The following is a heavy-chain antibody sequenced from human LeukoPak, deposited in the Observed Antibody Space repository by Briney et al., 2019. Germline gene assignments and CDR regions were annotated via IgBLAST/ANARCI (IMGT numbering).Heavy chain of an antibody. D-gene: IGHD3-16*02. CDR3: ARYIWGSYPTFEDY. Sequence: SETLSLTCTVSGGSISSYYWSWLGQPPGQWLEWIGDISYSGSTNYNPSLKSRVTISVDTSKNQLSLKLNSVTAADTAVYYCARYIWGSYPTFEDYWGQGSLVTVSS. J-gene: IGHJ4*02. V-gene: IGHV4-59*01. CDR1: GGSISSYY. CDR2: ISYSGST.